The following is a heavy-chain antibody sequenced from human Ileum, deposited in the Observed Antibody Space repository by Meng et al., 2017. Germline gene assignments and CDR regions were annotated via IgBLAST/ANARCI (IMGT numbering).Heavy chain of an antibody. CDR3: ARNGRRAVGSWFDP. CDR1: GGSISTYY. V-gene: IGHV4-59*01. Sequence: GSLRLSCTVSGGSISTYYWSWLRQPPGKGLEWLGYIYFTGRTNYNPSLKSRVTISLDTSKNQFSLSLSSVTAADTAVYYCARNGRRAVGSWFDPWGQGTLVTVSS. D-gene: IGHD6-13*01. J-gene: IGHJ5*02. CDR2: IYFTGRT.